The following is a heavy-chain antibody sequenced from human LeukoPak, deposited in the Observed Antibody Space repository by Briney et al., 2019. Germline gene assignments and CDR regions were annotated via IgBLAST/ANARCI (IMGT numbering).Heavy chain of an antibody. CDR3: ARSDFGYWYFDL. Sequence: GGSLRLSCAASGFSFSIHPMSWVRQAPGKGLEWVSAITSGSSFIKYADSVKGRFTISRDNAKNSLYLQMSSLRAEDTGVYYCARSDFGYWYFDLWGCGTLVTVSS. V-gene: IGHV3-21*01. J-gene: IGHJ2*01. CDR2: ITSGSSFI. D-gene: IGHD2/OR15-2a*01. CDR1: GFSFSIHP.